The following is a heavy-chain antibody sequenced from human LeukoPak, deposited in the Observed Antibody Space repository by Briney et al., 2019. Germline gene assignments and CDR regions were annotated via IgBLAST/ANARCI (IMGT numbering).Heavy chain of an antibody. Sequence: GGSLRLSCAASGFTFSSYAMTWVRQAPGKGLEWVSAISGSGGSTYYADSVKGRFTISRDNSKNTLYLQMNSLRAEDTAVYYCAKDQYDSSIFDYWGQGTLVTVSS. CDR1: GFTFSSYA. V-gene: IGHV3-23*01. CDR3: AKDQYDSSIFDY. D-gene: IGHD3-22*01. CDR2: ISGSGGST. J-gene: IGHJ4*02.